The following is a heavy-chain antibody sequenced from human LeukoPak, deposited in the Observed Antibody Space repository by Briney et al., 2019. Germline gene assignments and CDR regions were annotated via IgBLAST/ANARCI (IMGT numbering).Heavy chain of an antibody. J-gene: IGHJ4*02. CDR3: EKDTRMVVTAVDY. V-gene: IGHV3-9*01. CDR1: GFTFDDYA. CDR2: ISWNSGSI. D-gene: IGHD2-21*02. Sequence: GGSLRLSCAASGFTFDDYAMHWVRQAPGKGLEWVSGISWNSGSIGYADSVKGRFTISRDNAKNSLYLQMNSLRAEDTALYYCEKDTRMVVTAVDYWGQGTLVTVSS.